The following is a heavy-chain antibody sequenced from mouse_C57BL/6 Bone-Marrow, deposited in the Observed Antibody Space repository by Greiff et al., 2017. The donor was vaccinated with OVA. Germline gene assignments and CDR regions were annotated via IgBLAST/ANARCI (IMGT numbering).Heavy chain of an antibody. V-gene: IGHV1-81*01. CDR1: GYTFTSYG. D-gene: IGHD1-1*01. CDR2: IYPRSGNT. Sequence: ESGAELARPGASVKLSCKASGYTFTSYGISWVKQRTGQGLEWIGEIYPRSGNTYYNEKFKGKATLTADKSSSTAYMELRSLTAEDSAVYFCARRGYYYGSRGAMDYWGQGTSVTVSS. CDR3: ARRGYYYGSRGAMDY. J-gene: IGHJ4*01.